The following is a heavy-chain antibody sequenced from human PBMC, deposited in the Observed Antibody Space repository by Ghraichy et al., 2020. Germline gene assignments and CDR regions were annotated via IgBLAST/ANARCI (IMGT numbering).Heavy chain of an antibody. CDR2: ISWNSYAI. J-gene: IGHJ3*01. CDR3: AKDSNYHDYVSLDAFDV. CDR1: GFTFQDYD. V-gene: IGHV3-9*01. Sequence: LSLTCAASGFTFQDYDMHWVRQAPGKGLEWVSRISWNSYAIYYADSVKGRFTVSRDNAKKSLYLQMNSLRTEDTALYYCAKDSNYHDYVSLDAFDVWGQGTMVTVSS. D-gene: IGHD4-17*01.